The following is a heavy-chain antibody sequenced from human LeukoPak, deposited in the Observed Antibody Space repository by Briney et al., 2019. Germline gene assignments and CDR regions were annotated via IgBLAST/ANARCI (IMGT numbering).Heavy chain of an antibody. D-gene: IGHD3-9*01. V-gene: IGHV1-8*01. CDR1: GYTFTSYD. J-gene: IGHJ4*02. CDR2: MNPNSGNT. Sequence: ASVKVSCKASGYTFTSYDINWVRQATGQGLEWMGWMNPNSGNTGYAQKFQGRVTMTRNTSISTAYTELSSLRSEDTAVYYCARRPSKYYDILTGYYRSEFDYWGQGTLVTVSS. CDR3: ARRPSKYYDILTGYYRSEFDY.